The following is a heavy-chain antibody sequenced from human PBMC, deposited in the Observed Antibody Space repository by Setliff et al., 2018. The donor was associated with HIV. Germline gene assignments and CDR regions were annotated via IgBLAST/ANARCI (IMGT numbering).Heavy chain of an antibody. J-gene: IGHJ6*02. CDR3: ARPGSSSYYYAMDV. D-gene: IGHD3-10*01. V-gene: IGHV4-59*11. CDR1: GGSISGHY. Sequence: SETLSLTCSFSGGSISGHYWSWIRQTPGMGLEWIATIYTTERISYNPSLRSRVTISVETSQNLFSLRLRSVTAADTGVYYCARPGSSSYYYAMDVWGLGTTVTVSS. CDR2: IYTTERI.